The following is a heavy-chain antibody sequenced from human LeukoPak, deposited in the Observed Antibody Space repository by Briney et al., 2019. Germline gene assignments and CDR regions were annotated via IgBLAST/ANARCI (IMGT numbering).Heavy chain of an antibody. Sequence: GGSLRLSCAASGFTFGSYGMHWVRQAPGKGLEWVAVISYDGSNKYYADSVKGRFTISRDNSKNTLYLQMNSLRAEDTAVYYCAKGPLPPGYGMDVWGQGTTVTVSS. CDR3: AKGPLPPGYGMDV. CDR1: GFTFGSYG. J-gene: IGHJ6*02. CDR2: ISYDGSNK. V-gene: IGHV3-30*18.